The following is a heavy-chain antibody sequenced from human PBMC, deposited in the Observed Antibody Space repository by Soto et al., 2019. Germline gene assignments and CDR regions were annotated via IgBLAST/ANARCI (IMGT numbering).Heavy chain of an antibody. CDR3: VSQRTTVPTQAYFDY. CDR1: GGSVTNSSYY. CDR2: VYYRGRS. D-gene: IGHD4-17*01. J-gene: IGHJ4*02. V-gene: IGHV4-39*01. Sequence: SETLSLTCTVSGGSVTNSSYYWGWIRQSPGKGLEWIGSVYYRGRSYSKSSVKSRVTISVDTSKNRFSLSLTSVTASDTAVYFCVSQRTTVPTQAYFDYWGPGALVTVSS.